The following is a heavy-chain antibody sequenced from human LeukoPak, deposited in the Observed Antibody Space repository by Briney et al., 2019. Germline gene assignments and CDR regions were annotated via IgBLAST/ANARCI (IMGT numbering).Heavy chain of an antibody. CDR1: GGSFSVYY. CDR2: INHSGST. V-gene: IGHV4-34*01. D-gene: IGHD2-2*01. Sequence: SETLSLTCAVYGGSFSVYYWSWIRQPPGKGREWIGEINHSGSTNYNPSLKSRVTISVDASKNQFSLKLSSVTAADTAVYYCATGLWYCSSTSCSNYWGQGTLVTVSS. J-gene: IGHJ4*02. CDR3: ATGLWYCSSTSCSNY.